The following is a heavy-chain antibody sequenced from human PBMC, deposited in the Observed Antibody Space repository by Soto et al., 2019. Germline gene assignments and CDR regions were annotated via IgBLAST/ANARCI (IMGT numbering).Heavy chain of an antibody. Sequence: QVQLQGSGPGLVKPSETLSLTCTVSGGSINNYYWTWIRQPPKKGLEWIGYVYYRGNTDYNPALRSRVTISLDTSEKQFSLNLRSVTAADTAIYYCAGIRTGSQGGGMDVWGQGTTVTVSS. CDR3: AGIRTGSQGGGMDV. J-gene: IGHJ6*02. D-gene: IGHD1-1*01. CDR1: GGSINNYY. CDR2: VYYRGNT. V-gene: IGHV4-59*01.